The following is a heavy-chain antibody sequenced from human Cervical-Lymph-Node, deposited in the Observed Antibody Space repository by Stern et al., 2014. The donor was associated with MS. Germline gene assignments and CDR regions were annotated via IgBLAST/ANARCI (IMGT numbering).Heavy chain of an antibody. Sequence: EVQLVQSGGGLVKPGGSLGLSCAASGFTFSSYSMNWVRQAPGKGLEWVSSISSSSSYIYYADSVKGRFTISRDNAKNSLYLQMNSLRAEDTAVYYCAREEYYYDSSGYSVWGQGTTVTVSS. J-gene: IGHJ6*02. V-gene: IGHV3-21*01. CDR3: AREEYYYDSSGYSV. D-gene: IGHD3-22*01. CDR1: GFTFSSYS. CDR2: ISSSSSYI.